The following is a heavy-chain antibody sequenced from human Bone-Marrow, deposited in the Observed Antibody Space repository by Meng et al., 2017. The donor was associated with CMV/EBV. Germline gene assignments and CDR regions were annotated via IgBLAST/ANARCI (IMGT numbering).Heavy chain of an antibody. D-gene: IGHD3-22*01. CDR2: IIPIFGTA. V-gene: IGHV1-69*05. CDR3: ARGPYYYDSSGYLDY. CDR1: GGTFSSYA. Sequence: SVKVSCKASGGTFSSYAISWVRQAPGQGLEWMGGIIPIFGTANYAQKFQGRVTITTDESTSTAYMELSSLRSEDTAVYYCARGPYYYDSSGYLDYWGQGTLVTVSS. J-gene: IGHJ4*02.